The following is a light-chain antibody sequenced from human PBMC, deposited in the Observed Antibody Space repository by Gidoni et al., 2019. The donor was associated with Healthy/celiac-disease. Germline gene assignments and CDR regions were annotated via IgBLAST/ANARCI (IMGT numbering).Light chain of an antibody. CDR2: GAS. J-gene: IGKJ2*03. V-gene: IGKV3-20*01. CDR1: QSVSSSY. Sequence: EIVLTQSTGTLSLSPGERATLSCRASQSVSSSYLAWYQQKPGQAPRLLIYGASSRATGIPDRFSGSGSGTDFTLTISRLEPEDFAVYYCQQYGSSPWGFGQGTKLEIK. CDR3: QQYGSSPWG.